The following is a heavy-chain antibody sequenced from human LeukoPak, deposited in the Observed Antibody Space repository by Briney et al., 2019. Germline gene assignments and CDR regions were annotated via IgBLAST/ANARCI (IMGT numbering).Heavy chain of an antibody. CDR3: ASLGSVDY. Sequence: GGSLRLSCAASGFTFSSYSMNWVRQAPGKGLEWVSVIYSGGSTYYADSVKGRFTISRDNAKNSLYLQMNSLRAEDTAVYYCASLGSVDYWGQGTLVTVSS. CDR2: IYSGGST. V-gene: IGHV3-66*01. D-gene: IGHD3-16*01. J-gene: IGHJ4*02. CDR1: GFTFSSYS.